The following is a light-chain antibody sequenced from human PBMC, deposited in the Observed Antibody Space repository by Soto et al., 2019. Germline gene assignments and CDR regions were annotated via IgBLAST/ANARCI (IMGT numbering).Light chain of an antibody. CDR2: AAS. CDR1: QGISNY. CDR3: QKYNSAPYT. V-gene: IGKV1-27*01. Sequence: DIQMTQSPSSLSAFVGDRVTITCRASQGISNYLAWYQQIAGQVPRLLIYAASTLQSGVTSRFSGSGSGPDFSLTISSLQPEHVATYYCQKYNSAPYTFGQGTKLEI. J-gene: IGKJ2*01.